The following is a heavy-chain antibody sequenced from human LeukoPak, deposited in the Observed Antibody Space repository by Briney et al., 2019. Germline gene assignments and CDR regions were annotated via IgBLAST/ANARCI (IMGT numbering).Heavy chain of an antibody. V-gene: IGHV1-2*02. J-gene: IGHJ4*02. Sequence: GASVKVSCKASGYTFTGYYMHWGRQAPGQGLEWMGWINPNSGGTNYAQQFQGRVTMTRDTSISQAYMDLSRLRSDDTAVYYCARETPIGYCSSTSCHGPIGYWGQGTLVTVSS. CDR1: GYTFTGYY. CDR2: INPNSGGT. D-gene: IGHD2-2*01. CDR3: ARETPIGYCSSTSCHGPIGY.